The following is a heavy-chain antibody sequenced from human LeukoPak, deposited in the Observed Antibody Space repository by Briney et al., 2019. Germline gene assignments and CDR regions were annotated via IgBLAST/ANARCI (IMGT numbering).Heavy chain of an antibody. D-gene: IGHD5-18*01. CDR3: ARDAGYSYGPDYYYGMDV. Sequence: ASVNVSCKASGYTFTSYGISWVRQAPGQGLEWMGWTIAYNGNTNYAQKLQGRVTMTTDTSTSTAYLELRSLRSDDTAVYYCARDAGYSYGPDYYYGMDVWGEGTTVTVSS. CDR1: GYTFTSYG. V-gene: IGHV1-18*01. CDR2: TIAYNGNT. J-gene: IGHJ6*04.